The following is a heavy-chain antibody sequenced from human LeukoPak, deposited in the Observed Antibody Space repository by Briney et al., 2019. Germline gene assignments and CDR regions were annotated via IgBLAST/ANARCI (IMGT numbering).Heavy chain of an antibody. D-gene: IGHD6-19*01. CDR1: GGSISIYY. Sequence: SETLSLTCTVYGGSISIYYWSWIRQPPGKGLEWIGYIYYSGSTNYNPSLKSRVTISVDTSKNQFSLKLSSVTAADTAVYYCARFHIAVAGTDWFDPWGQGTLVTVSS. J-gene: IGHJ5*02. CDR2: IYYSGST. CDR3: ARFHIAVAGTDWFDP. V-gene: IGHV4-59*01.